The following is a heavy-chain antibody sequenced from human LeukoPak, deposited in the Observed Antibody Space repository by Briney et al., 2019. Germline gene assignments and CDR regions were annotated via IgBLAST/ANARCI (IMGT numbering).Heavy chain of an antibody. Sequence: SQTLSLTCAISGDSVSSNSDAWNWIRQSPSRGLEWLGRTYYRSKWYNDYAASVKSRITINPDTSKNQYSLQLNSVTAEDSAVYYWARSAAGTVDYWGQGTLVTVSS. V-gene: IGHV6-1*01. CDR2: TYYRSKWYN. CDR3: ARSAAGTVDY. J-gene: IGHJ4*02. D-gene: IGHD6-13*01. CDR1: GDSVSSNSDA.